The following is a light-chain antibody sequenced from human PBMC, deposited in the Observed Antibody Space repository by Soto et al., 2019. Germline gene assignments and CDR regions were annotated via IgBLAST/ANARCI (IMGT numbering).Light chain of an antibody. CDR2: GAS. J-gene: IGKJ4*01. V-gene: IGKV3-15*01. Sequence: EKVMTQSPATLSVSPGERATLSCRASQNVNTNLAWYQQKPGRAPRLLISGASTRATGIPARFSGSGSGTEFTLSITSLQSEDFAVYYGQQSNDWPLTFGGGTKVEIK. CDR3: QQSNDWPLT. CDR1: QNVNTN.